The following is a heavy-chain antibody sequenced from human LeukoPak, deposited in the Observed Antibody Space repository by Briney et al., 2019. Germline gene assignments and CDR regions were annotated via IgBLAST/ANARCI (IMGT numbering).Heavy chain of an antibody. D-gene: IGHD5-18*01. CDR2: IYYSGST. CDR1: GGSISSYY. V-gene: IGHV4-59*08. J-gene: IGHJ1*01. Sequence: PSETLSLTCTVSGGSISSYYWSWIRQPPGKGLEWIGYIYYSGSTNYNPSLKSRVTISVDTSKSQFSLKLSSVTAADTAVYYCARLERGYRTAEYFQHWGQGTLVTVSS. CDR3: ARLERGYRTAEYFQH.